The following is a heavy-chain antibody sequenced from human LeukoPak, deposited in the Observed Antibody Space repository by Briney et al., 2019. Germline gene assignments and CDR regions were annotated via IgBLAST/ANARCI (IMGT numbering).Heavy chain of an antibody. CDR2: ISSSVSTI. CDR1: GLTFSDYY. D-gene: IGHD5-12*01. V-gene: IGHV3-11*01. CDR3: ARVGYSGYKHGQYYDY. Sequence: GGSLRLSCAASGLTFSDYYMSWIRQAPGKGLEWVSYISSSVSTIYYADSVKGRFTISRDNSKNTLYLQMNSLRAEDTAVYYCARVGYSGYKHGQYYDYWGQGTLVTVSS. J-gene: IGHJ4*02.